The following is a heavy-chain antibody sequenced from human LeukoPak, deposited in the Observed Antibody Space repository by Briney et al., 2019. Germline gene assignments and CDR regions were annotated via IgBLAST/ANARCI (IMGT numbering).Heavy chain of an antibody. CDR2: INSDGTT. J-gene: IGHJ4*02. V-gene: IGHV3-74*01. D-gene: IGHD2-2*01. CDR3: ARDPIIIVPAALDY. CDR1: GFTFCGYW. Sequence: SGGSLRFSCAASGFTFCGYWMHWVRQAPGKGLVWVSRINSDGTTSYADSVKGRFTISRDNVKNTLYLQMNSLRAEDTAVYYCARDPIIIVPAALDYWGQGTLVTVSS.